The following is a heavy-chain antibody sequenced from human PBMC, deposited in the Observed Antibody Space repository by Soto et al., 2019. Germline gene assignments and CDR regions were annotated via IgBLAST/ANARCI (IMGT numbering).Heavy chain of an antibody. CDR3: ARGPRNWGVDY. V-gene: IGHV1-8*01. J-gene: IGHJ4*02. CDR1: AYTFTSYD. D-gene: IGHD7-27*01. Sequence: EASVKVSCKAAAYTFTSYDINWVRQATGQDFEWMGWMNPNNGNTAYAQKFQGRVTMTRDTSKSTAFMELSSLTSEDTAVYYCARGPRNWGVDYWAQGTLVTVSS. CDR2: MNPNNGNT.